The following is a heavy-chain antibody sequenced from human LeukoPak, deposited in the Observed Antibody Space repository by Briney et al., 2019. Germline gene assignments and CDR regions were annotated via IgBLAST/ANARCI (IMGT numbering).Heavy chain of an antibody. CDR3: AREIWFFVS. CDR2: INPDSGAT. D-gene: IGHD3-10*01. Sequence: ASVKVSCKASGYTFTGNFMRWVRQAPGQGLEWMGWINPDSGATAYAQRFQGRVTLTSDTSVSTAYMELSSLKFDDTAVYFCAREIWFFVSWGQGTLVTVSS. V-gene: IGHV1-2*02. CDR1: GYTFTGNF. J-gene: IGHJ4*02.